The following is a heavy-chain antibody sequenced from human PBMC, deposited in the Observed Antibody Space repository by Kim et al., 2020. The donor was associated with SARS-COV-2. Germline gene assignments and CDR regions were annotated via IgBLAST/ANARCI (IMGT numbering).Heavy chain of an antibody. CDR2: IRNKASSHTT. Sequence: GGSLRLSCAASGFTFSDHYMDWVRQAPGNRLEWVGRIRNKASSHTTEYAASVKDRFIISRDDLKKSLFLQMNSLKTDDTAVYYCASLPSPVSARDYWGQGTLVSVSS. CDR3: ASLPSPVSARDY. V-gene: IGHV3-72*01. CDR1: GFTFSDHY. J-gene: IGHJ4*02. D-gene: IGHD3-16*01.